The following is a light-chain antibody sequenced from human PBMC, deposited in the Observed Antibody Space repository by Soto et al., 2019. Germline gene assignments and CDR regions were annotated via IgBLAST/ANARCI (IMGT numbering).Light chain of an antibody. CDR3: QQYYSYPYT. CDR1: QAIATR. J-gene: IGKJ2*01. Sequence: DIQMTQSPSAISASVGDSVTVTCRASQAIATRLAWFQQHPGKVPKLLIYAASTLQSGVPSRFSGSGSGTDFTLTISCLQSEDFATYYCQQYYSYPYTFGQGTKLEIK. CDR2: AAS. V-gene: IGKV1-17*03.